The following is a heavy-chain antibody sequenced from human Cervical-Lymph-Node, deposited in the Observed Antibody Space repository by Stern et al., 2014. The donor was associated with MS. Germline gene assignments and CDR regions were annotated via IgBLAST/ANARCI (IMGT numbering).Heavy chain of an antibody. CDR3: VTGRGCMSGQPDFDY. CDR2: ISYDGSNT. D-gene: IGHD5-12*01. V-gene: IGHV3-30*03. CDR1: GFRFSSYG. J-gene: IGHJ4*02. Sequence: QVQLVESGGGVVQPGRSLRLSCEASGFRFSSYGIHWVRQAPGKGLEWVAVISYDGSNTHYGVSVKGRFTISRDNSKNMLFLHMNSLSAEDTAVYYCVTGRGCMSGQPDFDYWGQGALVTVTS.